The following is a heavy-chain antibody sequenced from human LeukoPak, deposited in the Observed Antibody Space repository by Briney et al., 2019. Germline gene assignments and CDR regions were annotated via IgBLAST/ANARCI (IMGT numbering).Heavy chain of an antibody. CDR3: ARVKRASSVTIFGVVPDY. CDR2: IHYSGNT. CDR1: GFSISSSFYY. Sequence: SETLSLTCTVSGFSISSSFYYWGWIRQPPGKGLEWIVSIHYSGNTYYNPFLKSRVTISVDTSKNHFSLQLSSVTAADTAVYYCARVKRASSVTIFGVVPDYWGQGTLVTVSS. J-gene: IGHJ4*02. V-gene: IGHV4-39*02. D-gene: IGHD3-3*01.